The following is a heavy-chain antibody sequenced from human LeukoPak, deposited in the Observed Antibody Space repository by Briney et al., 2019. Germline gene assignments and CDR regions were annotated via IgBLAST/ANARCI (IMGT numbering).Heavy chain of an antibody. V-gene: IGHV1-2*02. Sequence: ASVKVSCKASGYTFTGYYMHWVRQAPGQGLEWMGWINPNSGGTNYAQKFQGRVTMTRDTSVNTAYMELSRLRSDDTAVYYCALLEMTSIRLDYWGQGTLVTVSS. D-gene: IGHD5-24*01. J-gene: IGHJ4*02. CDR1: GYTFTGYY. CDR2: INPNSGGT. CDR3: ALLEMTSIRLDY.